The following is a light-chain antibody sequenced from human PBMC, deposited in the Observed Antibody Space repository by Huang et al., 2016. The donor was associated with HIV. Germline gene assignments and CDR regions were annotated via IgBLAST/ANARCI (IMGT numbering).Light chain of an antibody. CDR1: QSVSTW. V-gene: IGKV1-5*03. J-gene: IGKJ1*01. CDR2: KSS. CDR3: QQYNTFWT. Sequence: DIQMTQSPSILSASVGDRVTLTCRASQSVSTWLAWYQQKPGKPPKRLIYKSSTLESGVPSGFSGSGSGTEFTLTISSLQPDDFATYYCQQYNTFWTFGQGTKV.